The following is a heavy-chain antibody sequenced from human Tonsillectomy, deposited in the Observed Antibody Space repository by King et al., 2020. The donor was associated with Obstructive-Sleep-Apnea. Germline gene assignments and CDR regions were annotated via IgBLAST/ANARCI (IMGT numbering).Heavy chain of an antibody. Sequence: VQLVESGGGLVQPGRSLRLSCAASGFTFDDYAMHWVRQAPGKGLEWVSGISWNGGSIGYADSVKGRFTISRDNAKNSLYLQMNSLRAEDTALYYCAKGIAAAGIDWFDPWGQGTLVTVSS. CDR1: GFTFDDYA. CDR2: ISWNGGSI. J-gene: IGHJ5*02. D-gene: IGHD6-13*01. CDR3: AKGIAAAGIDWFDP. V-gene: IGHV3-9*01.